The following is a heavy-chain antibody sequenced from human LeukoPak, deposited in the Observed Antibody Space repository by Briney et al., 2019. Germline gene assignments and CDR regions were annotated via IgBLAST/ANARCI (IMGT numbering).Heavy chain of an antibody. D-gene: IGHD1-26*01. J-gene: IGHJ1*01. CDR3: ARRPLYSGSYST. V-gene: IGHV3-21*01. CDR1: GFTFSSYS. Sequence: PGGSLRLSCAASGFTFSSYSMNWVRQAPGKGLEWVSSIRSSRSYICYADSVKGRFTISRDNAKNSLYLQMNSLRAEDTAVYYCARRPLYSGSYSTWGQGTLVTVSS. CDR2: IRSSRSYI.